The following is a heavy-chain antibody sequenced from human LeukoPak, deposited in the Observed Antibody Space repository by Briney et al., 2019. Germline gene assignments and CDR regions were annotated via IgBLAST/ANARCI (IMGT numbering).Heavy chain of an antibody. D-gene: IGHD2-2*01. Sequence: PSETLSLTCTVSGGSISNYHWSWIRQPPGKGLEWIGYIYYSGSTNYNPSLKSRVTISVDTSKNQFSLKLSSVTAADTAVYYCAGIYCSSTSCDFDYWGQGTLVTVSS. J-gene: IGHJ4*02. CDR1: GGSISNYH. V-gene: IGHV4-59*01. CDR2: IYYSGST. CDR3: AGIYCSSTSCDFDY.